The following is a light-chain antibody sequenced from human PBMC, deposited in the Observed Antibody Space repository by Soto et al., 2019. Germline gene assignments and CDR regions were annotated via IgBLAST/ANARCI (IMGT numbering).Light chain of an antibody. CDR1: SSDVGGYNY. CDR3: NSYTSCSTLGVV. Sequence: QSALTQPASVSGSPGQSITISCTGTSSDVGGYNYVSWYQQHPGKAPKLMIYDVSNRPSGVSNRFSGSKSGNTASLTISGLQAEDEADYYCNSYTSCSTLGVVFGGGTKLTVL. CDR2: DVS. V-gene: IGLV2-14*01. J-gene: IGLJ2*01.